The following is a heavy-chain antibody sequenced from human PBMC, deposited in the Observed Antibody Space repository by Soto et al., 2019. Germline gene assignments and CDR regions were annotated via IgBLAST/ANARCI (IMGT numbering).Heavy chain of an antibody. CDR2: IYYSGST. CDR3: ARHSGYDYFRLYFAY. J-gene: IGHJ4*02. D-gene: IGHD5-12*01. Sequence: SETLSLTCTVSGGSISSYYWSWIRQPPGKGLEWIGYIYYSGSTNYNPSLKSRVTISVDTSKNQFSLKLSSVTAADTAVYYCARHSGYDYFRLYFAYWGQGTLVTVSS. CDR1: GGSISSYY. V-gene: IGHV4-59*08.